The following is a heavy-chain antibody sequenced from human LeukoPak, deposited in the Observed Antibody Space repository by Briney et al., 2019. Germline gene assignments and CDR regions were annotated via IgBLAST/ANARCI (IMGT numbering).Heavy chain of an antibody. J-gene: IGHJ4*02. CDR1: GGSFSRGTYY. CDR3: ARSPYYYDSSGYYGYYFDY. D-gene: IGHD3-22*01. Sequence: KSSETLSLTCTVSGGSFSRGTYYCNWIRQPAGGGLEWIGRIYTSGSSNYNPSLKSRVTISVDTSKNQFSLELSSVTAADTAVYYCARSPYYYDSSGYYGYYFDYWGQGTLVTVSS. CDR2: IYTSGSS. V-gene: IGHV4-61*02.